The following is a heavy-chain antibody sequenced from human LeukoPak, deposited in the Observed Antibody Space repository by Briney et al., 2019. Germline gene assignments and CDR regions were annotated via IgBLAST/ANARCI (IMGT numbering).Heavy chain of an antibody. CDR3: VRSAKTFDY. CDR2: IKQDGKGK. Sequence: GGSLRLSCAASGFNFRSYWMSWVRQAPGKGLEWVANIKQDGKGKYYVDSVKGRFTISRDNAKNSLYLQMNSLRAEDTAVYYCVRSAKTFDYWGQGTLVTVSS. V-gene: IGHV3-7*01. J-gene: IGHJ4*02. CDR1: GFNFRSYW.